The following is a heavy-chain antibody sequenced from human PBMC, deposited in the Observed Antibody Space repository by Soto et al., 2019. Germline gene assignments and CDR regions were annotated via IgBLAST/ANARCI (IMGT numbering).Heavy chain of an antibody. CDR2: IIGSGHNT. Sequence: EVQLVESGGGLIQPGGSLRLSCAASGFIVSTNYMTWVRQAPGKGLEWVSVIIGSGHNTYYADSVKGRFTISRDNSRNTLYLQMNSLRAEDTAVYYCAKDIGRGEKITFDWGQGTLVIVSS. V-gene: IGHV3-53*01. J-gene: IGHJ4*02. CDR3: AKDIGRGEKITFD. D-gene: IGHD3-16*01. CDR1: GFIVSTNY.